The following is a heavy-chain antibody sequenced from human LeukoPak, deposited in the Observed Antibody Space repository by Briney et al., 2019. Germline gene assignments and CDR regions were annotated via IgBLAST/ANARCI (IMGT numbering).Heavy chain of an antibody. CDR2: ISSSSSYI. Sequence: SGGSLRLSCAASGFTFSSYSMNWVRQAPGKGLEWVSSISSSSSYIYYADSVKGRFTTSRDNAKNSLYLQMNSLRAEDTAVYYCARDLAGLRGAFDYWGQGTLVTVSS. J-gene: IGHJ4*02. D-gene: IGHD3-10*01. V-gene: IGHV3-21*01. CDR3: ARDLAGLRGAFDY. CDR1: GFTFSSYS.